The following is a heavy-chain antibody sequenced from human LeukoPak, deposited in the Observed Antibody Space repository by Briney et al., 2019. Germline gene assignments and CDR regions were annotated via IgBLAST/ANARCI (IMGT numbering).Heavy chain of an antibody. Sequence: GASVKVSCKASGFTFTSSAMQWVRQARGQRLEWIGWIVVGSGNTNYAQKFQERVTITRDMSTSTAYMDLSSLRSEATAVYYCATTVTSQGWYFDLWGRGTLVTVSS. D-gene: IGHD4-17*01. CDR2: IVVGSGNT. CDR3: ATTVTSQGWYFDL. V-gene: IGHV1-58*02. J-gene: IGHJ2*01. CDR1: GFTFTSSA.